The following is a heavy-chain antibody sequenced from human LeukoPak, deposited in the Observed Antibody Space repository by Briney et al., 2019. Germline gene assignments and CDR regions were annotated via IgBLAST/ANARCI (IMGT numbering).Heavy chain of an antibody. CDR1: GFTFDDYT. D-gene: IGHD1-26*01. CDR2: ISWDGGST. V-gene: IGHV3-43*01. CDR3: AKDKLGWELHAPIFDY. J-gene: IGHJ4*02. Sequence: SGGSLRLSCAASGFTFDDYTMHWVRQAPGKGLEWVSLISWDGGSTYYADSVKGRFTISRDNSKNSLYLQMNSLRTEDTALYYCAKDKLGWELHAPIFDYWGQGTLVTVSS.